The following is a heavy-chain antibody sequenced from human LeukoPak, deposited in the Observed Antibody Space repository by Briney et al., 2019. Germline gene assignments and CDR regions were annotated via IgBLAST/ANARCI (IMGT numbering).Heavy chain of an antibody. V-gene: IGHV3-48*01. CDR2: ISSSSSTI. Sequence: GGSLRLSCAASGFTFSSYSMNWVRQAPGKGLEWVSYISSSSSTIYYADSVKGRFTISRDNAKNSLYLQMNSLRAEDTAVYYCARDSSSVGAPPGCDYWGQGTLVTVSS. D-gene: IGHD6-13*01. CDR3: ARDSSSVGAPPGCDY. J-gene: IGHJ4*02. CDR1: GFTFSSYS.